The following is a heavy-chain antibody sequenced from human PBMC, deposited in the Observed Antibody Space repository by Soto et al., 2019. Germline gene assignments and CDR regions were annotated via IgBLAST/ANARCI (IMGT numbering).Heavy chain of an antibody. V-gene: IGHV3-15*01. CDR2: IKSKTDGGTT. CDR3: TTAYGSGSDYRDY. CDR1: GFTFSNAW. D-gene: IGHD3-10*01. Sequence: EVQLVESGGGLVKPGGSLRLSCAASGFTFSNAWMSWVRQAPGKGLEWVGRIKSKTDGGTTDYAAPVKGRFTISRDDSENTLYLQMNSLKTEDTAVYYCTTAYGSGSDYRDYWGQGTLVTVSS. J-gene: IGHJ4*02.